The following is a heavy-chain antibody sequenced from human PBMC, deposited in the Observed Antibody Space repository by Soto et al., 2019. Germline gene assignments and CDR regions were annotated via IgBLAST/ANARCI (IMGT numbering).Heavy chain of an antibody. CDR3: ARTSIAAKYYFDY. D-gene: IGHD6-6*01. V-gene: IGHV3-21*01. Sequence: GGSLRLSCAASGFTFSSYSMNWVRQAPGKGLEWVSSISSSSSYIYYADSVKGRFTISRDNAKNSLYLQMNSLRAEDTAVYYCARTSIAAKYYFDYWGQGTLVTVSS. CDR2: ISSSSSYI. CDR1: GFTFSSYS. J-gene: IGHJ4*02.